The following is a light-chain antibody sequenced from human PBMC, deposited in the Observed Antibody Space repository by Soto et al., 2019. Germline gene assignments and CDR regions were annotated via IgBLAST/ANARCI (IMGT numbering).Light chain of an antibody. CDR1: TSDVGNYNY. CDR2: DVG. V-gene: IGLV2-11*01. Sequence: QSVLTQPRSVSGSPGQSVTISCTGTTSDVGNYNYVSWYQQHPGNAPKLMIYDVGKRPSGVPDRFSGSKSGNTASLTISGLQADDEADYYCCSFTSNRIYVFGPGTKVTVL. CDR3: CSFTSNRIYV. J-gene: IGLJ1*01.